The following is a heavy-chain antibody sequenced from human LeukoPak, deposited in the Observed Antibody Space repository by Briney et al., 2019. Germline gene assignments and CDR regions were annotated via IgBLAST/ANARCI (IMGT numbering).Heavy chain of an antibody. V-gene: IGHV3-30*04. Sequence: PGGSLRLSCAASGFTFSSYAMHWVRQAPGKGLEWVAVISYDGSNKYYADSVKGRFTISRNNSKNKLYLQMNSLRAEDTAVYYCARDGDGSTSCYGVCEEKGFDYWGQGTLVTVS. CDR1: GFTFSSYA. D-gene: IGHD2-2*01. CDR3: ARDGDGSTSCYGVCEEKGFDY. CDR2: ISYDGSNK. J-gene: IGHJ4*02.